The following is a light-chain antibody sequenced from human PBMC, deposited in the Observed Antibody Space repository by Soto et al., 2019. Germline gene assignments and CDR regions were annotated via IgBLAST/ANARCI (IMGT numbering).Light chain of an antibody. V-gene: IGKV1-12*02. J-gene: IGKJ2*01. CDR2: GAS. CDR1: QDINSW. Sequence: DIQMTQSPSSVSASVGDRVTITCRASQDINSWLAWYQQKPGKAPKLLIYGASSLQSGVPSRFSGSGSGTDFTLTINSLQPEDFAIYYCQQADSFPSFGQGTKLEI. CDR3: QQADSFPS.